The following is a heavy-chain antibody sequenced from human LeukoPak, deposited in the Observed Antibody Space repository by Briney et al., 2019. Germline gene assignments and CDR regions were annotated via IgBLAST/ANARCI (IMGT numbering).Heavy chain of an antibody. V-gene: IGHV1-69*02. D-gene: IGHD1-26*01. CDR2: IIPILGIA. Sequence: SVKVSCKASGGTFSSYTISWVRQAPGQGLEWMGRIIPILGIANYAQKVQGRVTITADKSTSTAYMELSSLRSKDTAVYYCARGVGATSHWFDPWGQGTPVTVSS. J-gene: IGHJ5*02. CDR3: ARGVGATSHWFDP. CDR1: GGTFSSYT.